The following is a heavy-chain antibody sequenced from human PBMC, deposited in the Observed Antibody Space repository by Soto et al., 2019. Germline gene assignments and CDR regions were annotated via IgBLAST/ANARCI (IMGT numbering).Heavy chain of an antibody. CDR1: GFSLSTSGVG. J-gene: IGHJ4*02. D-gene: IGHD2-21*02. V-gene: IGHV2-5*02. CDR3: AHRLPGDKFDY. Sequence: QITLKESGPTLVKPTQTLTLTCTFSGFSLSTSGVGVGWIRQPPGKALEWLALIYWDDDKRYSPSLKSRLTIAKDTSKNPVVLTMTNMDPVDTATYYCAHRLPGDKFDYWGQGTLVTVSS. CDR2: IYWDDDK.